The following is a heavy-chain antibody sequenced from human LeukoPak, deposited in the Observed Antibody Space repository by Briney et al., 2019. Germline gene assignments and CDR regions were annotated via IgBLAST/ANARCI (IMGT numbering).Heavy chain of an antibody. V-gene: IGHV4-4*07. J-gene: IGHJ4*02. Sequence: SETLSLTCTVSGGSIINYYWSWIRQPAGKGLEWIGRVYTSGTTNYNPSLQSRVTISVDTSKNQFSLKLNSVTAADTAVYYCARQYYYESGGYVLDYWGQGTLVTVST. CDR3: ARQYYYESGGYVLDY. D-gene: IGHD3-22*01. CDR1: GGSIINYY. CDR2: VYTSGTT.